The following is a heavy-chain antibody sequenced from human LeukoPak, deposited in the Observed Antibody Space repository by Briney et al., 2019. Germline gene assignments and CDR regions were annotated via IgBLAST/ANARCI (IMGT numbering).Heavy chain of an antibody. V-gene: IGHV3-64*01. D-gene: IGHD3-3*01. J-gene: IGHJ4*02. CDR1: GFSYRGYG. Sequence: GGSLRLSCAASGFSYRGYGMHWVRQAPGRGLEYVSAISADGGTTDYLNSVKGRFTISRDNSKNTLYLQMGRLRSDDTAISYCGRGRGGPPFDFWGQGTVVTVAS. CDR3: GRGRGGPPFDF. CDR2: ISADGGTT.